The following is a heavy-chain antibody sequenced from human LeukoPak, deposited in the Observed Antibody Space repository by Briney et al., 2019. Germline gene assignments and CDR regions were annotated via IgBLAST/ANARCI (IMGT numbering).Heavy chain of an antibody. CDR3: ASSRGQWPVMLDY. D-gene: IGHD6-19*01. V-gene: IGHV1-46*01. CDR2: INPSGGAA. Sequence: GASVKVSCKASTYTFTSYYMHWVRQAPGHGLEWMGIINPSGGAASYAQKFQGRVTMTTDTSTSTAYMELRSLRSDDTAVYYCASSRGQWPVMLDYWGQGTLVTVSS. CDR1: TYTFTSYY. J-gene: IGHJ4*02.